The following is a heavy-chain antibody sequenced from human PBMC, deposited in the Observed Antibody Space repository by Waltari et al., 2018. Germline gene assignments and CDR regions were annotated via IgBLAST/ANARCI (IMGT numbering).Heavy chain of an antibody. CDR3: ATVVVVDANIDV. CDR1: GFSIHTYF. Sequence: EVQLVESGGGLVKPGGSLRLSCEASGFSIHTYFMNWVRQAPGRGLGWVSTISGGSHYIYYADSGKGRFTISRDNAKNSLYLQMNSLRAEDTAVYYCATVVVVDANIDVWGKGTTVTVSS. J-gene: IGHJ6*03. D-gene: IGHD2-15*01. CDR2: ISGGSHYI. V-gene: IGHV3-21*01.